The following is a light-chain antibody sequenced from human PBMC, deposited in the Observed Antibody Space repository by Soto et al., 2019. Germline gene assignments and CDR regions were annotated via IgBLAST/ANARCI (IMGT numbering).Light chain of an antibody. CDR1: QSISTW. V-gene: IGKV1-5*03. CDR3: QQYNSYSRMYT. Sequence: DIQMTQSPSTLSASVGDRVTITCRASQSISTWLAWYQQKPGKAPKVLIYKASSLASGVPSRFTGSGSGTEFTLTIRSLQPDDFATYYCQQYNSYSRMYTFGQGTKLEIK. CDR2: KAS. J-gene: IGKJ2*01.